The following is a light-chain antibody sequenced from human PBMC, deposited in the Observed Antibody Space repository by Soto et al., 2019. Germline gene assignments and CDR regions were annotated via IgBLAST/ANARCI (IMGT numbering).Light chain of an antibody. CDR3: CASAATYTVG. V-gene: IGLV2-11*01. CDR1: TSDVGGYNR. Sequence: QSALTQPPSVSGSPGQSGTVSGTGTTSDVGGYNRVHWYQHHLVTVPTLIICDVTKRPSGVPDRFSGSKSGTTASLTISGLQAEDEAEYSCCASAATYTVGFGSGTNVTV. J-gene: IGLJ1*01. CDR2: DVT.